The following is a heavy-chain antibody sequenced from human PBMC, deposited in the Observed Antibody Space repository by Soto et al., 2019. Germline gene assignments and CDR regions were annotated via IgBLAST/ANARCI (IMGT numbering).Heavy chain of an antibody. CDR3: AKDLKSQGDYDYYCYGMDV. V-gene: IGHV3-30*18. D-gene: IGHD4-17*01. CDR2: ISSDGTNK. Sequence: QVQLLESGGGEVQPGRSLTISCAASGFTFSNYGMPWVRQTPGKGLEWVAVISSDGTNKFYADSVKGRFTISRDTFKNTQNPQMHSMRAVETAVSSCAKDLKSQGDYDYYCYGMDVWGLGTRVTVSS. J-gene: IGHJ6*02. CDR1: GFTFSNYG.